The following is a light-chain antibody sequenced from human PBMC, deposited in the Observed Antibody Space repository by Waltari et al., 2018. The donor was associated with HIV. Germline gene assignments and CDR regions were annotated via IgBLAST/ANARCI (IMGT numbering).Light chain of an antibody. J-gene: IGKJ1*01. CDR1: QSISGN. V-gene: IGKV3-15*01. CDR2: GAS. Sequence: EIVMTQSPATLSVSPGERATLSCRASQSISGNLAWYQQRRGQAPRLLVYGASIRASGIPARFSGSRSGPEFSLTVSSLQSEDFAIYYCQQYNNWPRTFGQGTKLEI. CDR3: QQYNNWPRT.